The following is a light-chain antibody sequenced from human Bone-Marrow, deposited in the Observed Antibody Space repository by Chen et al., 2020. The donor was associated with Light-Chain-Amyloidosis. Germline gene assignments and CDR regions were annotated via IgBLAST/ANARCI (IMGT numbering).Light chain of an antibody. V-gene: IGLV2-14*01. CDR1: SSDVGGYNY. J-gene: IGLJ3*02. CDR2: DVS. CDR3: SSYTSSSTLVV. Sequence: QSALTQPASVSWSPGQSITISCTGPSSDVGGYNYVSWYPQHPGKAPKLMIYDVSNRPSGVSNRFSGSKSGNTASLTISGLQAEDEADYYCSSYTSSSTLVVFGGGTKLTVL.